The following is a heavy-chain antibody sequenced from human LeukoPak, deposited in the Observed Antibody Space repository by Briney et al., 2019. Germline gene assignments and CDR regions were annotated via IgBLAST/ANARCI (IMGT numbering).Heavy chain of an antibody. Sequence: GGSLRLSCAASGLSFSDYYMTWIRQAPGKGLEWISNINQNSYTMYYADSVKGRFTISRDNAKSSLYLHMNILRVEDTAVYYCARERRSPHIAYDWGLLDSWGQGTLVAVSS. CDR1: GLSFSDYY. V-gene: IGHV3-11*01. CDR3: ARERRSPHIAYDWGLLDS. CDR2: INQNSYTM. D-gene: IGHD5-12*01. J-gene: IGHJ4*02.